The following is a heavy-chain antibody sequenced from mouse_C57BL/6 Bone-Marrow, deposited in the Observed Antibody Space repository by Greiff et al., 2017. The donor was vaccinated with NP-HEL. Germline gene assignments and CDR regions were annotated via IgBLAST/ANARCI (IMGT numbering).Heavy chain of an antibody. CDR3: NTGSSYAMDY. Sequence: DVQLQESGAELVRPGASVKLSCTASGFNIKDDYMHWVKQRPEQGLEWIGWIDPENGDTEYASKFQGKATITADTSSNTAYLQLSSLTSEDTAVYYCNTGSSYAMDYWGQGTSVTVSS. J-gene: IGHJ4*01. V-gene: IGHV14-4*01. D-gene: IGHD1-1*01. CDR1: GFNIKDDY. CDR2: IDPENGDT.